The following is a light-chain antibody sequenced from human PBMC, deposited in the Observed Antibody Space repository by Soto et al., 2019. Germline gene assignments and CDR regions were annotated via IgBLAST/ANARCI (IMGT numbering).Light chain of an antibody. Sequence: QSALTQPASVSGSPGQSITISCTGTSSDVGNYNLVSWYQQPSGAAPKLLIFEVNKRPSGVSNRFSGSKSGNTASLTISGLQAEDEADYYCSSYTSSSLYVFGSGTKVTVL. V-gene: IGLV2-14*02. CDR2: EVN. J-gene: IGLJ1*01. CDR1: SSDVGNYNL. CDR3: SSYTSSSLYV.